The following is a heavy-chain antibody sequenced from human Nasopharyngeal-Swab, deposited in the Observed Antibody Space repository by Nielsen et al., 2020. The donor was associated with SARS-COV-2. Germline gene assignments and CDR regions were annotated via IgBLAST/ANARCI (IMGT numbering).Heavy chain of an antibody. V-gene: IGHV3-23*01. CDR2: ISGSGGST. D-gene: IGHD3-10*01. J-gene: IGHJ4*02. Sequence: GEALKISCAASGFTFSSYAMSWVRQAPGKGLEWVSAISGSGGSTYYADPVKGRFTISRDNSKNTLYLQMNSLRAEDTAVYYCAKDREATYYYGSGSFDYWGQGTLVTVSS. CDR1: GFTFSSYA. CDR3: AKDREATYYYGSGSFDY.